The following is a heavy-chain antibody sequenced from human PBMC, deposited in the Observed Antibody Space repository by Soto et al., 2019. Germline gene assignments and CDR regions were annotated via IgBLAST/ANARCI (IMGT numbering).Heavy chain of an antibody. Sequence: SETLSLTCTVSGGSISSYYWSWIRQPPGKGLEWIGYIYYSGSTNYNPSLKSRVTISVDTSKNQFSLKLSSVTAADTAVYYCVCGSSSRNYYFDYWGQGTLVTVSS. J-gene: IGHJ4*02. CDR3: VCGSSSRNYYFDY. V-gene: IGHV4-59*01. CDR1: GGSISSYY. D-gene: IGHD6-13*01. CDR2: IYYSGST.